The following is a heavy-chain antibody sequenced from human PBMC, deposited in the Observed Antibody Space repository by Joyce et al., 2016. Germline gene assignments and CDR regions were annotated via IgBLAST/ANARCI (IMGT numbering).Heavy chain of an antibody. D-gene: IGHD3-10*01. Sequence: QVQLQEWGAGLLKPSETLSLTCAVYGGSLSGYYWSWIRQAPGMGLEWIGEVDDRGRTNYNPALKSRATTSMYTSKNQFSLRLTAVTAADTAVYFCAIARRGIILARGEMGEYLQHWGRGTVVIVSS. CDR3: AIARRGIILARGEMGEYLQH. CDR2: VDDRGRT. CDR1: GGSLSGYY. J-gene: IGHJ1*01. V-gene: IGHV4-34*01.